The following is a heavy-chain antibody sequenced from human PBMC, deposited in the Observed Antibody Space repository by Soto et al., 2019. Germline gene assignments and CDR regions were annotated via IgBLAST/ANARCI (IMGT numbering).Heavy chain of an antibody. CDR3: ATRIYGTYYFDY. CDR2: IYHSGST. V-gene: IGHV4-4*02. CDR1: GDSISSSNW. Sequence: QVQLQESGPGLVKPSGTLSLTCAVSGDSISSSNWWCWVRQPPGKGLEWIGEIYHSGSTNYSPSLMSRVTISVDKSKHQFSLILSSVTAADTAVYYCATRIYGTYYFDYWGQGALVTVSS. D-gene: IGHD2-21*01. J-gene: IGHJ4*02.